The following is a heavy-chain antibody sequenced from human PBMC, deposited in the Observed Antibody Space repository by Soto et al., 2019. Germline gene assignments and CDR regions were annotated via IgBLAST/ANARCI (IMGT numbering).Heavy chain of an antibody. D-gene: IGHD4-17*01. CDR2: IWNDGSKQ. Sequence: GGSLRLSCVASGFTFSRYGMHWVRQAPGKGLEWVAVIWNDGSKQVYDDSVKGRFTISRDNSKNTLHLEMDSLRDEDTSVYYCARDDDYEANAIDLWGQGTLVTVSS. V-gene: IGHV3-33*01. J-gene: IGHJ5*02. CDR1: GFTFSRYG. CDR3: ARDDDYEANAIDL.